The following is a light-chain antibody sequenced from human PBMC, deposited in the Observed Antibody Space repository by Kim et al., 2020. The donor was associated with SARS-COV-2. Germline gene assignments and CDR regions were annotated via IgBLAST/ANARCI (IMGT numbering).Light chain of an antibody. V-gene: IGKV3-20*01. J-gene: IGKJ1*01. CDR1: QSVSSNY. Sequence: EIVLTQSPGTLSLSPGERATLSCRASQSVSSNYLGWYQQKPGQAPRLLIYGASVRATGIPDRFSGSGSGTDFTLTISRLEPEDFAVYSCQLYDTSERTFGQGTKVDIK. CDR3: QLYDTSERT. CDR2: GAS.